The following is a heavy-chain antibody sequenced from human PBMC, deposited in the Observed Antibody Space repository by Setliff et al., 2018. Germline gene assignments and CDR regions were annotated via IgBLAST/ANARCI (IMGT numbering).Heavy chain of an antibody. V-gene: IGHV4-39*01. Sequence: PSETLSLTCSVSGGSIRGSSYFWGWIRQPPGEGLEWIGNINDSGSTYYNPSRKSRVTISVDRSKNQVFLRMTSVTAADTSFYYCARMGTDYIMTRVNSYQYYFYMDVWGKGTTVTVSS. CDR2: INDSGST. J-gene: IGHJ6*03. CDR3: ARMGTDYIMTRVNSYQYYFYMDV. D-gene: IGHD5-18*01. CDR1: GGSIRGSSYF.